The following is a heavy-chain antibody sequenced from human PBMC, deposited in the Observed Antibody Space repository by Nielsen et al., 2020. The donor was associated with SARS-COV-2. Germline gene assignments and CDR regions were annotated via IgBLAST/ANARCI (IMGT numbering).Heavy chain of an antibody. Sequence: SETLSLTCAVSDGSLSGHYWTWIRQPPGKGLEWIGEVSHSGSTNTNPSLKSRVTISVDTSKSQFSLKLRSVTAADTAVYYCARGPVSDEYGETVDWGQGTLVTVSS. CDR1: DGSLSGHY. D-gene: IGHD4-17*01. V-gene: IGHV4-34*01. CDR3: ARGPVSDEYGETVD. CDR2: VSHSGST. J-gene: IGHJ4*02.